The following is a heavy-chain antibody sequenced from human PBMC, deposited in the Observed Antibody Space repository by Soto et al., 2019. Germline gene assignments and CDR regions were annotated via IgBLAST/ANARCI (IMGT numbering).Heavy chain of an antibody. V-gene: IGHV3-7*01. D-gene: IGHD5-18*01. CDR3: ARNTAMIPGHFFDY. CDR2: IKEDGSET. CDR1: GVTVSSYW. J-gene: IGHJ4*02. Sequence: AGGSLRLSCAASGVTVSSYWMSWVRQAPGKGLEWVANIKEDGSETYYVDSVKGRFTISRDNAKNSLYLQINSLRAEDTAVFHCARNTAMIPGHFFDYWGQGTLVTVSS.